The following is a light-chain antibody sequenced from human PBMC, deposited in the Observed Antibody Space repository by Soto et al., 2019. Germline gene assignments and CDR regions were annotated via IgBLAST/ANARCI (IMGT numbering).Light chain of an antibody. CDR3: AAWDHSLSGWM. V-gene: IGLV1-47*01. Sequence: QLVLTQPPSASATPGQRVTISCSGSSSNIGSDFVFWYQQLPGTAPKLLIYRNNQRPSGVPDRFSGSKSGTSASLAISGLRSEDEADYYCAAWDHSLSGWMIGGGTPLTVL. J-gene: IGLJ3*02. CDR1: SSNIGSDF. CDR2: RNN.